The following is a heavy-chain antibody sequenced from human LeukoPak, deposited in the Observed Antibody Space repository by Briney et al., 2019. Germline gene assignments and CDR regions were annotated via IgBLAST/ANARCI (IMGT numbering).Heavy chain of an antibody. J-gene: IGHJ4*02. CDR1: GYSISSGYY. CDR3: ARITVVTPPGY. Sequence: SETLSLTCAVSGYSISSGYYWGWIRQPPGKGLEWIGSIYHSGSTYYNPSLKSRVTISVDTSKNQFSLKLSSVTAADTAAYYCARITVVTPPGYWGQGTLVTVSS. CDR2: IYHSGST. D-gene: IGHD4-23*01. V-gene: IGHV4-38-2*01.